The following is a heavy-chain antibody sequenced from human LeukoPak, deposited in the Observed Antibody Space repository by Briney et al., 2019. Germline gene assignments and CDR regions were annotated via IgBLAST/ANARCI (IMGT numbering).Heavy chain of an antibody. V-gene: IGHV3-66*01. Sequence: PGGSLRLSCAASGFTVSSNYMSWVRQAPGKGLEWVSVIYSGGSTYYADSVKGRFTISRDNSKNTLYLQMNSLRAEDTAVYYCARDLIVGATTVVVWGQGTTVTVSS. J-gene: IGHJ6*02. CDR3: ARDLIVGATTVVV. CDR1: GFTVSSNY. CDR2: IYSGGST. D-gene: IGHD1-26*01.